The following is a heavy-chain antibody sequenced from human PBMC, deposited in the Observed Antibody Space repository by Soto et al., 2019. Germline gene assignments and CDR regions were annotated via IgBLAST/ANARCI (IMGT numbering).Heavy chain of an antibody. D-gene: IGHD3-10*01. V-gene: IGHV4-4*02. Sequence: QVQLQESGPGLVKPSGTLSLTCAVSGGSISSSNWWSWVRQPPGKGLEWIGEFYHSGSTNYNPSLKSRVNLSVDQSKNQFYRKLRAVTPADTAVYYCAGFRPDRVNCVDPWGQGTLVTVCS. CDR3: AGFRPDRVNCVDP. CDR1: GGSISSSNW. CDR2: FYHSGST. J-gene: IGHJ5*02.